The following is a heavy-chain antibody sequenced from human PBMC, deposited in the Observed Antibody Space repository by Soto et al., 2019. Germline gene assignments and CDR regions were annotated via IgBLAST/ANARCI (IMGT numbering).Heavy chain of an antibody. D-gene: IGHD1-20*01. Sequence: PSETLSLTCAVYGGSFSGPYWSWIRQPPGKGLEWIGEINHRGSTNYNPSLKSRVTISVDTSKTQFSLRLRSVTAADTAVYYCARGPKITGTLFDPWGQGTLVTVSS. V-gene: IGHV4-34*01. J-gene: IGHJ5*02. CDR2: INHRGST. CDR3: ARGPKITGTLFDP. CDR1: GGSFSGPY.